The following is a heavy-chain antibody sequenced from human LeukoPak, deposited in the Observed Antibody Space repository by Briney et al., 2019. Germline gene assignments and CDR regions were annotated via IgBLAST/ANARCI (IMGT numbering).Heavy chain of an antibody. Sequence: SETLSLTCTVSGGSITTYYWNWIRQPPGKGLEWIGIVYYSGSTYYNPSLESRVTLFVDTSKNQFSLKLSSVTAADTAVYYCAASYSTSWPEIDYWGQGTLVTVSS. V-gene: IGHV4-59*04. CDR2: VYYSGST. CDR1: GGSITTYY. D-gene: IGHD6-13*01. CDR3: AASYSTSWPEIDY. J-gene: IGHJ4*02.